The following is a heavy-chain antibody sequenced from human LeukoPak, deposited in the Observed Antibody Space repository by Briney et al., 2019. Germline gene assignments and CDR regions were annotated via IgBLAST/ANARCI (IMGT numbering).Heavy chain of an antibody. CDR2: TYYRSKWYN. J-gene: IGHJ2*01. D-gene: IGHD4-17*01. CDR1: GDSVSSNSAA. V-gene: IGHV6-1*01. Sequence: SQTLSLTCAISGDSVSSNSAAWNWIRQSPSRGLQWLGRTYYRSKWYNDYAVSVKSRITINPDTSKNQFSLQLNSVTPEDTAVYYCARDSPLTTVTTFPYWYFDLWGRGTLVTVSS. CDR3: ARDSPLTTVTTFPYWYFDL.